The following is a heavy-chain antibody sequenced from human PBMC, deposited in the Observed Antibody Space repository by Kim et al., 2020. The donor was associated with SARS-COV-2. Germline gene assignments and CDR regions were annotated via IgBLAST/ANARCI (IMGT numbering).Heavy chain of an antibody. V-gene: IGHV3-30*15. CDR3: ARDENAFDY. J-gene: IGHJ4*02. D-gene: IGHD1-1*01. Sequence: ADTVKGRFTISRDNSLNVLFLEMSSLGPEDTAVYYCARDENAFDYWGLGTLVTVSS.